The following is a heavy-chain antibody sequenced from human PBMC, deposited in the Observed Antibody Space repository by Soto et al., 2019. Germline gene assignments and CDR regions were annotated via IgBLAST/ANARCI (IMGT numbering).Heavy chain of an antibody. Sequence: ASVKVSCKASGYTSADFGISWVRQAPGQGLEWMGWVSGNNGASNPAPKVQGRITMTLDTTTRVSYMALRSLRSDDTAIYYCVRDQKYFRVNGNWFDSWGQGTLVTVSS. CDR3: VRDQKYFRVNGNWFDS. J-gene: IGHJ5*01. V-gene: IGHV1-18*04. CDR1: GYTSADFG. D-gene: IGHD2-2*01. CDR2: VSGNNGAS.